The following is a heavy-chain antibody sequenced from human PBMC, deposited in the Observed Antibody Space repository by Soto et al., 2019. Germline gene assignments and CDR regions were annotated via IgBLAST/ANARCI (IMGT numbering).Heavy chain of an antibody. D-gene: IGHD6-6*01. CDR3: ARLSDSRPSSGMDV. J-gene: IGHJ6*02. CDR1: GYTFTSYY. V-gene: IGHV1-18*04. CDR2: ISAYNGNT. Sequence: GASVKVSCKASGYTFTSYYMHWVRQAPGQGLEWMGWISAYNGNTNYAQKLQGRVTMTTDTSTSTAYMELRSLRSDDTAVYYCARLSDSRPSSGMDVWGQGTTVTVSS.